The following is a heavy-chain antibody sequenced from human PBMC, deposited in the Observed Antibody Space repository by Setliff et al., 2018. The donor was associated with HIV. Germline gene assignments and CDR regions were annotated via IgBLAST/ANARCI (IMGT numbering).Heavy chain of an antibody. Sequence: PSETLSLTCTVSGGSISSYYWSWIRQPAGKGLEWIGRIYASGRTNYNPSLRSRVTISVDTSMNQFSLNLNSVTAADTAVYYCARAGDCTEASCPKARFDPWGPGILVTVSS. CDR2: IYASGRT. V-gene: IGHV4-4*07. CDR3: ARAGDCTEASCPKARFDP. CDR1: GGSISSYY. D-gene: IGHD2-8*02. J-gene: IGHJ5*02.